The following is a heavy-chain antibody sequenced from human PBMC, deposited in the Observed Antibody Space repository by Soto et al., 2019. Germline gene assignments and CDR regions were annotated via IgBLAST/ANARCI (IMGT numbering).Heavy chain of an antibody. CDR3: ARHLDEYRSESGFEY. CDR1: GYIFSSHC. D-gene: IGHD6-25*01. Sequence: PGDALKISCKCSGYIFSSHCIVCVRQMPGKGLEWMGIIYPGDSNIRYSPSFEGQIYMSADRSINTAYLRLSSLKASDTATYYCARHLDEYRSESGFEYWGQGNLVNVSS. CDR2: IYPGDSNI. J-gene: IGHJ4*02. V-gene: IGHV5-51*01.